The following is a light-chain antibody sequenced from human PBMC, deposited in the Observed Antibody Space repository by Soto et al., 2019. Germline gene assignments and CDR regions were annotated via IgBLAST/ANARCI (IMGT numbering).Light chain of an antibody. J-gene: IGKJ2*01. CDR1: QSVSSSY. CDR2: GAS. CDR3: QQYGSSPPYT. Sequence: EIVLTQSPGTLSLSPGERATLSCRASQSVSSSYLAWYQQKPGQAPRLLIYGASSRATGIPDRFSGNGYGTDFTLTISRLEPEDFAVYYCQQYGSSPPYTFGQGTKLEIK. V-gene: IGKV3-20*01.